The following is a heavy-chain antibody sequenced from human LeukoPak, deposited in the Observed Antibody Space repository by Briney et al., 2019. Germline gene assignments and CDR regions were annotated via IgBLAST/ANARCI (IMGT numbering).Heavy chain of an antibody. CDR1: GFTFSSYF. V-gene: IGHV3-23*01. CDR3: ARSDITLAAAYDY. D-gene: IGHD6-25*01. Sequence: GGSLRLSCATSGFTFSSYFMAWVRQAPGKGLEWVSSISGSGTGTYYTDSVKGRFTVSRDNSKDTLYLQMNSLRVEDTAIYYCARSDITLAAAYDYWGLGTLVTVSS. J-gene: IGHJ4*02. CDR2: ISGSGTGT.